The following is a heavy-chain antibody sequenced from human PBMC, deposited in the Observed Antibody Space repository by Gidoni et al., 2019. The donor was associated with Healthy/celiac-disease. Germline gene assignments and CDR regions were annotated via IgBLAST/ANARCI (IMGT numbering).Heavy chain of an antibody. D-gene: IGHD3-3*01. CDR2: IIPIFGTA. V-gene: IGHV1-69*01. J-gene: IGHJ6*02. CDR3: SVLRFLEWLPNYYYYGMDV. CDR1: GGTFSSYA. Sequence: QVQLVQSGAEVQKPGSSVKVSCKASGGTFSSYAISWVRQAPGQGLEWMGGIIPIFGTANYAQKFQGRVTITADESTSTAYMELSSLRSEDTAVYYCSVLRFLEWLPNYYYYGMDVWGQGTTVTVSS.